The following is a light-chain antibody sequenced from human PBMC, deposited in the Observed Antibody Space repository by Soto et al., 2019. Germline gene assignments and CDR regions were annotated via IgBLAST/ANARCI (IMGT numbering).Light chain of an antibody. CDR3: SSYTSSSTYV. J-gene: IGLJ1*01. CDR2: EVC. Sequence: QSVLTQPASVSGSPGQSITISCTGTSSDVGGYNYVSWYQQHPGKAPELMIYEVCNRPSGVSNRFSGSKSGNTASLTISGLQAEDEADYYCSSYTSSSTYVFGTGTKV. CDR1: SSDVGGYNY. V-gene: IGLV2-14*01.